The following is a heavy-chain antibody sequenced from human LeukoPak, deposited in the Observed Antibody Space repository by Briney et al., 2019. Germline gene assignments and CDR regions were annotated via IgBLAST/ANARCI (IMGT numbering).Heavy chain of an antibody. CDR2: ISYDGSNK. J-gene: IGHJ4*02. D-gene: IGHD3-9*01. CDR3: AKDRYDILTGYYEYYFDY. V-gene: IGHV3-30*04. CDR1: GFTISSYA. Sequence: GRSLRLSCAASGFTISSYAMHWVRQAPGKGLEWVAVISYDGSNKYYADSVKGRFTISRDNSKNTLYLQMNSLRAEDTAVYYCAKDRYDILTGYYEYYFDYWGQGTLVTVSS.